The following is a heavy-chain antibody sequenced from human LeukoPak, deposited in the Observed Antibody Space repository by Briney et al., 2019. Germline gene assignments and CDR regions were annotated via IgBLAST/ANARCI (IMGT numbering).Heavy chain of an antibody. Sequence: GASVKVSCKASGYTFTGYYMHWVRQAPGQGLEWMGWINPNSGGTNYAQKFQGRVTVTRDTSISTAYMELSRLRSDDTAVYYCARIYCSSTSCENWFDPWGQGTLVTVSS. CDR2: INPNSGGT. D-gene: IGHD2-2*01. CDR3: ARIYCSSTSCENWFDP. CDR1: GYTFTGYY. V-gene: IGHV1-2*02. J-gene: IGHJ5*02.